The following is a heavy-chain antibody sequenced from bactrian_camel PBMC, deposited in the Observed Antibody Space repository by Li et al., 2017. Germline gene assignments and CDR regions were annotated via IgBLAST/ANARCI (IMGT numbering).Heavy chain of an antibody. D-gene: IGHD2*01. CDR1: GFTFSSSA. V-gene: IGHV3S31*01. Sequence: VQLVESGGGLVQPGGSLRLSCAASGFTFSSSAMSWVRQAPGKGLEWVSGTTSGGSTYIADSVKGRFTISKDNAKNTLYLQMNDLKTEDSAMYYRAVDGTERCSGDLGILGKYGMDYWGKGTQVTVS. CDR2: TTSGGST. J-gene: IGHJ7*01.